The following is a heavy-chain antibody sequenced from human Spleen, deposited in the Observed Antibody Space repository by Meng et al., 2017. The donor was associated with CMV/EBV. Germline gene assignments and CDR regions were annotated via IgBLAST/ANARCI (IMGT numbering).Heavy chain of an antibody. J-gene: IGHJ4*02. CDR2: IYSTGST. CDR3: ARGHKQWLVRDYFDY. CDR1: GGSISGYY. D-gene: IGHD6-19*01. V-gene: IGHV4-4*07. Sequence: VQPEAPGPGRVKPSETLSLTFTVAGGSISGYYWSWIRQPAGKGLEWIGRIYSTGSTNYNSSLKSRVTMSVDTSKNQFSLKLSSVTAADTAVYYCARGHKQWLVRDYFDYWGQGTLVTVSS.